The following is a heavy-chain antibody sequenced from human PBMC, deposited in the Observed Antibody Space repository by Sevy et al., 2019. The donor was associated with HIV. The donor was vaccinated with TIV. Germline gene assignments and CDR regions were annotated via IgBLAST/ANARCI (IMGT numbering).Heavy chain of an antibody. CDR1: GFTFGDYG. J-gene: IGHJ6*02. CDR2: ISQNSGTV. V-gene: IGHV3-9*01. Sequence: GGSLRLSCAASGFTFGDYGMHWVRQTPGRGLDWVSGISQNSGTVAYADSVRGRFTISRDNAKNSLYLQMNSLRPEDTAVYYCAREMATVAYYYYGMDVWGQGTTVTVSS. CDR3: AREMATVAYYYYGMDV. D-gene: IGHD4-4*01.